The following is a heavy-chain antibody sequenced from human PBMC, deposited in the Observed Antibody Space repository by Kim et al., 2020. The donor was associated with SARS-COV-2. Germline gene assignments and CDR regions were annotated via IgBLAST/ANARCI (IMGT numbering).Heavy chain of an antibody. Sequence: SETLSLTCAVYGGSISGYYWSWIRQPPGKGLEWIGEINHSGSSNYNPSLKSRVSISVDTSKNQFSLKLRSVTAADTALYYCARPGYSSSWYVSERMDVWGQGTTVTVSS. D-gene: IGHD6-13*01. CDR1: GGSISGYY. CDR2: INHSGSS. J-gene: IGHJ6*02. CDR3: ARPGYSSSWYVSERMDV. V-gene: IGHV4-34*01.